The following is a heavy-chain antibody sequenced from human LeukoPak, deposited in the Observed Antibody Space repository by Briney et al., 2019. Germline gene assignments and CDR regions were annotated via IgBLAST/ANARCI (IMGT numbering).Heavy chain of an antibody. J-gene: IGHJ4*02. CDR3: AKRREWFGELYYFDY. CDR2: ISYDGSNK. V-gene: IGHV3-30*18. D-gene: IGHD3-10*01. Sequence: GRSLRLSCAASGFTSSSYGMPWVRQAPGKGLEWVAVISYDGSNKYYADSVKGRFTISRDNSKNTLYLQMNSLRAEDTAVYYCAKRREWFGELYYFDYWGQGTLVTVSS. CDR1: GFTSSSYG.